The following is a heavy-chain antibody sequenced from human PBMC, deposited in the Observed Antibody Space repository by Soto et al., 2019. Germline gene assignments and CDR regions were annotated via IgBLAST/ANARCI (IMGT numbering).Heavy chain of an antibody. D-gene: IGHD6-13*01. CDR3: TRHEGGAAADRPLDY. CDR1: GGSISSYY. CDR2: IYYSGST. V-gene: IGHV4-59*08. Sequence: PSETLSLTCTVSGGSISSYYWSWIRQPPGKGLEWIGYIYYSGSTYYNPSLKSRVTISVDTYTNQFSLKLMSVTAADTAIYYCTRHEGGAAADRPLDYWGQGTLVTVSS. J-gene: IGHJ4*02.